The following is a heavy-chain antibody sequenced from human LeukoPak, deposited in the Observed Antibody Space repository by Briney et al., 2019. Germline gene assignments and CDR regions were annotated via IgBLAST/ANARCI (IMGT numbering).Heavy chain of an antibody. V-gene: IGHV4-59*12. CDR3: ARDLLINKVAGEECYFDY. Sequence: SETLSLTCTVSGGSISSYYWSWIRQPPGKGLEWIGYIYYSGSTNYNPSLKSRVTISVDTSKNQFSLKLSSVTAADTAVYYCARDLLINKVAGEECYFDYWGQGTLVTVSS. J-gene: IGHJ4*02. D-gene: IGHD6-19*01. CDR2: IYYSGST. CDR1: GGSISSYY.